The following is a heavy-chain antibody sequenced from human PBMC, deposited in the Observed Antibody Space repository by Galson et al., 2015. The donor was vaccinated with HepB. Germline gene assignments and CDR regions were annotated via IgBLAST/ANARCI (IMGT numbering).Heavy chain of an antibody. V-gene: IGHV4-34*01. CDR3: ARRLYLNGYYSGS. D-gene: IGHD3-9*01. CDR1: GGSFSGYY. Sequence: LSLTCAVYGGSFSGYYWSWIRQAPGKGLEWIGEINYGGTTHYNPSLKSRVTISVDTSKNQFSLKLSSVTAADTAVYYCARRLYLNGYYSGSWGQGTLVTVSS. CDR2: INYGGTT. J-gene: IGHJ5*02.